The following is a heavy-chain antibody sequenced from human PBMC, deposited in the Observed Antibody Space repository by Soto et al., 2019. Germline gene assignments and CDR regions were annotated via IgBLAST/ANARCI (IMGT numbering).Heavy chain of an antibody. D-gene: IGHD2-2*01. V-gene: IGHV6-1*01. CDR1: GDSVSSNRAA. CDR2: TYYRSKWYN. J-gene: IGHJ3*02. Sequence: SQTLSLTCAISGDSVSSNRAAWNWIRPSPSRGLEWLGRTYYRSKWYNDYAVSVKSRITINPDTSKNQFSLQLNSVTPEDTAVYYCARDQAVYCSSTSCARGAFDIWGQGTMVTVSS. CDR3: ARDQAVYCSSTSCARGAFDI.